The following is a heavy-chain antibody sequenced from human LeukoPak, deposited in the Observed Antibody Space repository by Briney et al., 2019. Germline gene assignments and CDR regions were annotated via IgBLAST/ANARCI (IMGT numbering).Heavy chain of an antibody. CDR1: GFTFSTYW. Sequence: GGSLRLSCAASGFTFSTYWMNWVRQAPGKGLEWVSSISSSSSYIYYADSVKGRFTISRDNAKNSLYLQMNSLRAEDTAVYYCASDIVVVPAAMGGNWFDPWGQGTLVTVSS. D-gene: IGHD2-2*01. CDR2: ISSSSSYI. V-gene: IGHV3-21*01. CDR3: ASDIVVVPAAMGGNWFDP. J-gene: IGHJ5*02.